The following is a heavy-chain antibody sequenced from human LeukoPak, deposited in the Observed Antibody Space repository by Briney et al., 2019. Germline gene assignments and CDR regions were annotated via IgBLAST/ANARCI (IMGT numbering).Heavy chain of an antibody. Sequence: GGSLRLSCAASGFTFSSYWMSWVRQAPGKGLEWVANINQDGSEKYYVDSVKGRFTISRDNAKNSQFLQMNSLRAEDTAVYHCAREIAVAGTNWFDPWGQGTLVTVSS. V-gene: IGHV3-7*01. J-gene: IGHJ5*02. D-gene: IGHD6-13*01. CDR2: INQDGSEK. CDR1: GFTFSSYW. CDR3: AREIAVAGTNWFDP.